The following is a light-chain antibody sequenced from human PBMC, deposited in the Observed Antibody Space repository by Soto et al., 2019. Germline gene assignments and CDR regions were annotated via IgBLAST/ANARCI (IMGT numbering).Light chain of an antibody. V-gene: IGKV3-20*01. J-gene: IGKJ2*01. CDR1: QAINNMY. CDR3: QHDGSSPGYT. Sequence: EIVLTQSPGTLSFSPGERATLSCRASQAINNMYLAWDQQKRGQAARLLIHGASDRATGIPDSFSGSGSGTDFTLTISRLEPEDLAVHYCQHDGSSPGYTFGQGTKLEMK. CDR2: GAS.